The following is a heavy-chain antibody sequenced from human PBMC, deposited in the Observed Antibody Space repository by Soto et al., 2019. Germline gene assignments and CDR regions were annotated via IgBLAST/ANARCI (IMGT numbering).Heavy chain of an antibody. CDR3: AAARITMVRGVIILGSGMDV. CDR1: GFTFTSSA. D-gene: IGHD3-10*01. V-gene: IGHV1-58*01. J-gene: IGHJ6*02. CDR2: IVVGSGNT. Sequence: ASVKVSCKASGFTFTSSAVQWVRQARGQRLEWIGWIVVGSGNTNYAQKFQERVTVTRDMSTSTAYMELSSLRSEDTAVYYCAAARITMVRGVIILGSGMDVWGQGTTVTVSS.